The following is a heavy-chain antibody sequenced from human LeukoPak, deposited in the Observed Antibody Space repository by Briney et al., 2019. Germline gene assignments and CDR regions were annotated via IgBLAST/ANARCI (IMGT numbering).Heavy chain of an antibody. D-gene: IGHD1-26*01. CDR3: ARGPEWENLYYFDY. CDR2: IIPILGIA. CDR1: GGTFSSYA. J-gene: IGHJ4*02. Sequence: SVKVSCKASGGTFSSYAISWVRPAPGQGLEWMGRIIPILGIANYAQKFQGRVTITADESTSTAYMELSSLRSEDTAVYYCARGPEWENLYYFDYWGQGTLVTVSS. V-gene: IGHV1-69*04.